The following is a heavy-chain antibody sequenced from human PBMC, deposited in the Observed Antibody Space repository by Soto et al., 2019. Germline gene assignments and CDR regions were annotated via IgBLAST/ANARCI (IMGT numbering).Heavy chain of an antibody. CDR2: ISVDSGNT. D-gene: IGHD3-10*01. CDR1: GYIFTSYG. Sequence: QVQLVQSGAELKKPGASAKVSCKASGYIFTSYGISWVRQAPGQGLEWMAWISVDSGNTNYAQNFQGRVTMSTDTSVGTGHAQLRSLPSVGTGAYFCALFNGSGANYYLEVWGKGKRVIVSS. CDR3: ALFNGSGANYYLEV. V-gene: IGHV1-18*01. J-gene: IGHJ6*03.